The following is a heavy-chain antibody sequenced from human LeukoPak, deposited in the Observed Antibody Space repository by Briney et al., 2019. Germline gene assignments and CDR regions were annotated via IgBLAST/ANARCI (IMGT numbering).Heavy chain of an antibody. J-gene: IGHJ5*02. CDR2: IYYSGST. D-gene: IGHD4-17*01. CDR3: ARGTSYVEECNWFDP. CDR1: GGSVSSGSYY. V-gene: IGHV4-61*01. Sequence: PSETLSLTCTVSGGSVSSGSYYWSWIRQPPGKGLEWIGYIYYSGSTNYNPSLKSRVTISVDTSKNQFSLKLSSVTAADTAVYYCARGTSYVEECNWFDPWGQGTLVTVSS.